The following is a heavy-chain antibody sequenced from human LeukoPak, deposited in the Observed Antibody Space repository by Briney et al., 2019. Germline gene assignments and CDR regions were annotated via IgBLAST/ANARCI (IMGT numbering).Heavy chain of an antibody. J-gene: IGHJ4*02. CDR1: GFTFSSYG. D-gene: IGHD3-9*01. CDR3: AKGRTYYDLLTGSFDY. V-gene: IGHV3-30*18. Sequence: PGWSLRLSCAASGFTFSSYGMHWVRRAPRKGLEWVAVKAYSGNADYYADSVEGRFTISRDNSENTLYLQMNSLRTEDTAVYYCAKGRTYYDLLTGSFDYWGQGTLVTVSS. CDR2: KAYSGNAD.